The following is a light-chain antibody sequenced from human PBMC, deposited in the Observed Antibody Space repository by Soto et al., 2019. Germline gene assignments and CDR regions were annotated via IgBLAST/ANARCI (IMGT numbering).Light chain of an antibody. CDR1: QSISSE. CDR2: GAS. Sequence: EIVMTQSPATLSVSPGESATLSCRASQSISSELAWYQQKPGQPPRLLTYGASTRATGVPARFTGSGSGSHFTLTISGLQSEDFAVYYCQQGHNWPLTFGQGTRLEI. V-gene: IGKV3-15*01. CDR3: QQGHNWPLT. J-gene: IGKJ2*01.